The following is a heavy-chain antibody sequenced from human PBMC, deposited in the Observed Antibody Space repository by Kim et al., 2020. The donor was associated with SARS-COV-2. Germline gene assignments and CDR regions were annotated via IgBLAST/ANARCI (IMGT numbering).Heavy chain of an antibody. CDR2: INHSGST. CDR3: ARFLVRGVSDY. CDR1: GGSFSGYY. D-gene: IGHD3-10*01. J-gene: IGHJ4*02. Sequence: SETLSLTCAVYGGSFSGYYWSWIRQPPGKGLEWIGEINHSGSTNYNPSLKSRVTISVDTSKNQFSLKLSSVTAADTAVYYCARFLVRGVSDYWGQGTLVTVSS. V-gene: IGHV4-34*01.